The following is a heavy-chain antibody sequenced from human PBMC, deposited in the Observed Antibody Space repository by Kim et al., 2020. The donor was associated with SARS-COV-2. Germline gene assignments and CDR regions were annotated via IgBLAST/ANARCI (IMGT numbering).Heavy chain of an antibody. CDR1: GFTFSNAW. Sequence: GGSLRLSCAASGFTFSNAWMSWVRQAPGKGLEWVGRIKSKTDGGTTDYAAPVKGRFTISRDDSKNTLYLQMNSLKTEDTAVYYCTTTGGYYYDSSGYWLLSGIDPWGQGTLVTVSS. V-gene: IGHV3-15*01. D-gene: IGHD3-22*01. CDR3: TTTGGYYYDSSGYWLLSGIDP. J-gene: IGHJ5*02. CDR2: IKSKTDGGTT.